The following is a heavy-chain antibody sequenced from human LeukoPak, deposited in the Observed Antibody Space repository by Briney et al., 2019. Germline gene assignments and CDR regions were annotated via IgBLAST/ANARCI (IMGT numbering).Heavy chain of an antibody. J-gene: IGHJ6*03. V-gene: IGHV4-38-2*02. Sequence: AETLSLTCFVSGYGINIDYSWGWVRQSPGEGLEWIGVISHNGITYYNASVRGRVTISEDTSKNEFSLRLRSMTATNTAVYYCARERQNWYGSGGLGYYYYYMDVWDKGTTVTISS. CDR3: ARERQNWYGSGGLGYYYYYMDV. CDR2: ISHNGIT. D-gene: IGHD3-10*01. CDR1: GYGINIDYS.